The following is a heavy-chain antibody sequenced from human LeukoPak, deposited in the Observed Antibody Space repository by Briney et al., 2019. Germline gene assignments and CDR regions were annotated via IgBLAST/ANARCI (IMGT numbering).Heavy chain of an antibody. CDR2: MNPKSGGT. CDR3: ARSPDILTGEKFDY. Sequence: ASVKVSCKASGYTFTSYGISWVRQAPGQGLEWMGWMNPKSGGTNYAQKFEARVTMNRDTSISTAYMELSRLRFDDTAVYYCARSPDILTGEKFDYWGQGTLVTVSS. V-gene: IGHV1-2*02. CDR1: GYTFTSYG. D-gene: IGHD3-9*01. J-gene: IGHJ4*02.